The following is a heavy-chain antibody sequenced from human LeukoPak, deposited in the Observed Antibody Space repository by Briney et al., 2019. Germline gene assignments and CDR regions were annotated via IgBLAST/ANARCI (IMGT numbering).Heavy chain of an antibody. CDR1: GIIFSNFA. J-gene: IGHJ4*02. CDR2: ITGTSGRT. D-gene: IGHD3-9*01. Sequence: GGSLRLSCEVSGIIFSNFAMAWVRQAPGKGLEWVSLITGTSGRTYYAASVKGRFTISRDNSKNTVYLQMTSLRPEDTAVYYCARVEDYDILTGFDYWGQGTLVTVSS. V-gene: IGHV3-23*01. CDR3: ARVEDYDILTGFDY.